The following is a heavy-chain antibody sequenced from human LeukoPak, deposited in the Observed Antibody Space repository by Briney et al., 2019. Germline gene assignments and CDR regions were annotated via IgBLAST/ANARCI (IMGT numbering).Heavy chain of an antibody. CDR1: GFTSSSYA. CDR3: AKSMLPKGLLAGTDY. Sequence: GGSLRLSCAASGFTSSSYAMSWVRQAPGKGLEWVSAISGSGGSTYYADSVKGRFTISRDNSKNTLYLQMNSLRAEDTAVYYCAKSMLPKGLLAGTDYWGQGTLVTVSS. CDR2: ISGSGGST. J-gene: IGHJ4*02. D-gene: IGHD1-1*01. V-gene: IGHV3-23*01.